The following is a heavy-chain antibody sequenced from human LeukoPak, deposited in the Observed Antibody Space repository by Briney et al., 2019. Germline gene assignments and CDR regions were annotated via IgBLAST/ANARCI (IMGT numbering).Heavy chain of an antibody. J-gene: IGHJ4*02. CDR2: IYPGDSDT. Sequence: GESLQRSSKGSGYSFTSYWSGWVRQMPGKGLEWMGIIYPGDSDTRYSPSFQGQVTISADKSISTAYLQWSSLKASDTAMYYCARLATVTTSPFDYWGQGTLVTVSS. CDR3: ARLATVTTSPFDY. D-gene: IGHD5-12*01. CDR1: GYSFTSYW. V-gene: IGHV5-51*01.